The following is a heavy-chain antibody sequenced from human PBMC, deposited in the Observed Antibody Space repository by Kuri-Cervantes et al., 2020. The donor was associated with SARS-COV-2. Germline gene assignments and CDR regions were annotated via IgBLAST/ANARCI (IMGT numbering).Heavy chain of an antibody. D-gene: IGHD3-3*01. J-gene: IGHJ4*02. CDR3: TGRDFNY. Sequence: GESLKISCAASGFTFTTAWMNWVRQAPGKGLGWVGRIRSITDGETTDYAAPVKGRFTISRDDSKNTLYLQMNNLKIEDTGFYYCTGRDFNYWGQGTLVTVSS. V-gene: IGHV3-15*07. CDR1: GFTFTTAW. CDR2: IRSITDGETT.